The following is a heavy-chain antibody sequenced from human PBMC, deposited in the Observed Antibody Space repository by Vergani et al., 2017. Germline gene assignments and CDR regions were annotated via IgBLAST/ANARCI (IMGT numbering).Heavy chain of an antibody. J-gene: IGHJ5*02. CDR1: GFTFSSFS. V-gene: IGHV3-48*01. Sequence: EVQLVESGGGLVQPGGSLRLSCEASGFTFSSFSMNWVRQAPGKGLEWVSYISSSSSTIYYADSVKGRFTISRDNAKNSLYLQMNSLRAEETAVYYCAKDPGIAAAGPRGWFDPWGQGTLVTVSS. D-gene: IGHD6-13*01. CDR3: AKDPGIAAAGPRGWFDP. CDR2: ISSSSSTI.